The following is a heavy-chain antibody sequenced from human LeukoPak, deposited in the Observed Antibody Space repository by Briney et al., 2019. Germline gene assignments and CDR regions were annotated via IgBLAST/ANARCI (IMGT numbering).Heavy chain of an antibody. V-gene: IGHV4-59*08. J-gene: IGHJ4*02. CDR1: GGSINNYY. Sequence: SETLSLPCTVSGGSINNYYWSWIRQPPGKGLEWIGYISYSGNTNYIPSLKSRVTISLDTSKNQFSLQLSSVTAADTAVYYCARLKTVLLQDSRAYYIDYWGQGTLVTVSS. CDR3: ARLKTVLLQDSRAYYIDY. CDR2: ISYSGNT. D-gene: IGHD3-10*01.